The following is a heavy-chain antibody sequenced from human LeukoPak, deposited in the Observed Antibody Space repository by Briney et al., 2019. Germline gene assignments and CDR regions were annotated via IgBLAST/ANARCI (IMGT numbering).Heavy chain of an antibody. CDR1: GYTSTSYG. J-gene: IGHJ3*02. CDR2: ISAYNGNT. D-gene: IGHD2-2*01. Sequence: GASVKVSCKASGYTSTSYGISWVRQAPGQGLEWMGWISAYNGNTNYAQKLQGRVTMTTDTSTSTAYMELRSLRSDDTAVYYCARDLTAANTPDDAFDIWGQGTMVTVSS. V-gene: IGHV1-18*01. CDR3: ARDLTAANTPDDAFDI.